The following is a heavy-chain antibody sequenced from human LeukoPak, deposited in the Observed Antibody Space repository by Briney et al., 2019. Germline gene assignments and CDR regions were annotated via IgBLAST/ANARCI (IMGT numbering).Heavy chain of an antibody. D-gene: IGHD3-3*01. CDR2: ISGLSSYI. CDR1: GFTFSSHG. Sequence: GGSLRLSCAASGFTFSSHGMNWVRHAPGKGLEWVSYISGLSSYIYYADSVKGRFTISRDNAKNSLYLQMNSLRAEDTAVYYCAKVNNDLNGMDVWGQGTTVTVS. CDR3: AKVNNDLNGMDV. V-gene: IGHV3-21*06. J-gene: IGHJ6*02.